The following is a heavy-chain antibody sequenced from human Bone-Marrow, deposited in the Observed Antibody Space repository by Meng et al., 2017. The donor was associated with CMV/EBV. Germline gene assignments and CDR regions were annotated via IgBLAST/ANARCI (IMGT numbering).Heavy chain of an antibody. J-gene: IGHJ4*02. V-gene: IGHV1-2*02. D-gene: IGHD1-26*01. CDR3: ARTAGGSYYHFDY. CDR1: GYTFSGYY. Sequence: ASVKVSCKASGYTFSGYYMHWVRQAPGQGLEWMGWINPTTGGTNLPQKFQGRVTMTRDTSISTAYMELSRLRSDDTAVYYCARTAGGSYYHFDYWGQGTLVTVSS. CDR2: INPTTGGT.